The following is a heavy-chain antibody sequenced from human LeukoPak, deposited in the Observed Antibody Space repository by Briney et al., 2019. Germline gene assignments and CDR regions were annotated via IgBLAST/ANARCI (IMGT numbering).Heavy chain of an antibody. CDR3: ARHMTTTYYYYGMDV. CDR1: GGSISSSSYY. V-gene: IGHV4-39*01. CDR2: IYYSGST. D-gene: IGHD4-17*01. Sequence: SETLSLTCTVSGGSISSSSYYWGWIRQPPGKGLEWIGSIYYSGSTYDNPSLKSRVTISVDTSKNQFSLKLSSVTAADTAVYYCARHMTTTYYYYGMDVWGQGTTVTVSS. J-gene: IGHJ6*02.